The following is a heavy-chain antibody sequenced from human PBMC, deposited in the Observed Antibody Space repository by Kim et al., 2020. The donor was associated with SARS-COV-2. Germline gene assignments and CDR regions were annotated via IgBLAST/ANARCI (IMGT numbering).Heavy chain of an antibody. V-gene: IGHV5-51*01. J-gene: IGHJ4*02. CDR2: IYPGDSDT. Sequence: GESLKISCKGSGYSFTSYWIGWVRQMPGKGLEWMGIIYPGDSDTRYSPSFQGQVTISADKSISTAYLQWSSLKASDTAMYYCARIPDYGGLSGGDYFDYWGQGTLVTVSS. D-gene: IGHD4-17*01. CDR1: GYSFTSYW. CDR3: ARIPDYGGLSGGDYFDY.